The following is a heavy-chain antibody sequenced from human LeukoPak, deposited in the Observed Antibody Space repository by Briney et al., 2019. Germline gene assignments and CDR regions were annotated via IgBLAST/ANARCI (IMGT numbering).Heavy chain of an antibody. V-gene: IGHV3-13*01. J-gene: IGHJ2*01. CDR1: GFTFSSSD. Sequence: PGGSLRLSCAASGFTFSSSDMHWARQAPGQGLEWVSAIGTGDDTYYPDSVKGRFTISRENAKNSLYLQMNSLRAGDTAVYYCAREMSDAVTWGWYFDLWGRGTLVTVSS. CDR2: IGTGDDT. D-gene: IGHD4-17*01. CDR3: AREMSDAVTWGWYFDL.